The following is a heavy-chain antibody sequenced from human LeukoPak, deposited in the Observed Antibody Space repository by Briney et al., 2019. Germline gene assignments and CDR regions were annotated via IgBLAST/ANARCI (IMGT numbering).Heavy chain of an antibody. CDR1: GFTFNHAW. CDR3: TTDQGGPRDY. CDR2: IKSKTNGGTT. V-gene: IGHV3-15*01. Sequence: GGSLRLSCAASGFTFNHAWMSWVRQAPGKGLEWLGRIKSKTNGGTTDYAAPVKGRFTISRDDSKNTLYLQMNSLKTEDTAVYYCTTDQGGPRDYLGQGTLVTVSS. D-gene: IGHD3-16*01. J-gene: IGHJ4*02.